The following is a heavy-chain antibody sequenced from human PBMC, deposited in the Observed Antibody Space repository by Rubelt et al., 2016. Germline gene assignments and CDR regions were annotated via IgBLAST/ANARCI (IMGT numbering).Heavy chain of an antibody. CDR3: ASYGFNHIDY. Sequence: QVQLQESGPGLVKPSETLSLTCTVSGGSISSYYWSWIRQPPGKGLEWIGYIFYSGGTTYNPSLKSRVTISVDTSKNQFSLKLSSVTAADTAVYYCASYGFNHIDYWGQGTLVTVSS. CDR1: GGSISSYY. D-gene: IGHD4-17*01. CDR2: IFYSGGT. V-gene: IGHV4-59*01. J-gene: IGHJ4*02.